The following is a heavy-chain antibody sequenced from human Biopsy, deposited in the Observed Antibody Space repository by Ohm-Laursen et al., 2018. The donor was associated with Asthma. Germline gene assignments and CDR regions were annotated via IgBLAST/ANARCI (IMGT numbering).Heavy chain of an antibody. CDR2: IYSGGTS. CDR1: GFTVSTNG. CDR3: ARITSANYYYGMDV. Sequence: SLRLSCAASGFTVSTNGMSWVRQPPGKGLEWVSVIYSGGTSHTADSVRGRFTISRDYSKNTLYLQMHSLRAEDTAVYYCARITSANYYYGMDVWGQGTTVTVSS. V-gene: IGHV3-53*01. D-gene: IGHD1-20*01. J-gene: IGHJ6*02.